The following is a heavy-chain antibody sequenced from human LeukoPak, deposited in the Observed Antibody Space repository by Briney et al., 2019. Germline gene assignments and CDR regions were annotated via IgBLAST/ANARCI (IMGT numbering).Heavy chain of an antibody. D-gene: IGHD1-26*01. CDR2: INPKSGGT. CDR1: GYSFTGHY. V-gene: IGHV1-2*02. J-gene: IGHJ4*02. Sequence: ASVKVSCKASGYSFTGHYMHWVRQAPGQGLEWMGWINPKSGGTNYAQKFQGRVTMTRDTSISTAYMDMNSLRAEDTAVYYCARFYANEWELPHWGQGTLVTVSS. CDR3: ARFYANEWELPH.